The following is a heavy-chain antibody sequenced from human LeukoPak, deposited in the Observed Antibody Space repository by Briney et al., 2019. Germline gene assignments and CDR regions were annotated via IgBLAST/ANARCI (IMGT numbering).Heavy chain of an antibody. J-gene: IGHJ6*02. CDR1: GFSFSSYA. CDR2: ISGNFGST. D-gene: IGHD6-13*01. CDR3: ARDRQQLAKSDYYYYYGMDV. Sequence: GESLRLSCAASGFSFSSYAMSWVRQAPGKGLERVSAISGNFGSTSYADSVKGRFTVSRDNSKNTLYLQMNSLRAEDTAVYYCARDRQQLAKSDYYYYYGMDVWGQGTTVTVSS. V-gene: IGHV3-23*01.